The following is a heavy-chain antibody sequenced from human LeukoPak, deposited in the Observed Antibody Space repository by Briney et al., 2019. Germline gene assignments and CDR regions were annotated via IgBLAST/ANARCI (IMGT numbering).Heavy chain of an antibody. CDR2: TCTSGST. V-gene: IGHV4-4*07. Sequence: PSETLSLTCTVSGGSISSYYWSWIRQPAGKGLEWIGRTCTSGSTNYNPSLKSRVTMSVDTSKNQFSLKLSSVTAADTAVYYCARDRTVTIYLSPEYYFDYWGQGTLVTVSS. D-gene: IGHD4-17*01. CDR1: GGSISSYY. CDR3: ARDRTVTIYLSPEYYFDY. J-gene: IGHJ4*02.